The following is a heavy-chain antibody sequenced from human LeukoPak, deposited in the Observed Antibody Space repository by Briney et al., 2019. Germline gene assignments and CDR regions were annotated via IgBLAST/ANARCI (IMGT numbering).Heavy chain of an antibody. CDR3: TRYYYESSAYYRFYHNYYYMDV. D-gene: IGHD3-22*01. J-gene: IGHJ6*03. CDR2: IRSKAFGGTT. CDR1: GFTFGDYG. Sequence: GGSLRLSCTTSGFTFGDYGMNWVRQAPGKGLEWLCFIRSKAFGGTTECAASVKDRFSISRDDSRSIAYLQMNSLKTEDKAVFYCTRYYYESSAYYRFYHNYYYMDVWGKGTTVTVSS. V-gene: IGHV3-49*04.